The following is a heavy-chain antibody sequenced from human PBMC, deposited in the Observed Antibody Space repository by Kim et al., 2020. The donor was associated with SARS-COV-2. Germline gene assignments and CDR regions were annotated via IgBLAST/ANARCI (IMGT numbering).Heavy chain of an antibody. Sequence: GESLKISCEVSGYTFPNYWISWVRQLPGKGLEWMGMIDPSDSRINYSPSFQGHITISVEQSISTAYLQWSSLKASDTAIYYCARHCNCDDGSGHFPPAAFDIWGQGTVVTVSS. CDR1: GYTFPNYW. CDR3: ARHCNCDDGSGHFPPAAFDI. J-gene: IGHJ3*02. D-gene: IGHD3-22*01. CDR2: IDPSDSRI. V-gene: IGHV5-10-1*01.